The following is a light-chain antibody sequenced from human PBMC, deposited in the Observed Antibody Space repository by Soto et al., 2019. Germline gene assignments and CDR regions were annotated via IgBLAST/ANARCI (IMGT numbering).Light chain of an antibody. CDR3: QQYGSSPVT. CDR2: GAS. V-gene: IGKV3-20*01. J-gene: IGKJ1*01. Sequence: EVVLTQSPGTLSLSPGERATFSCRASQSVGGSFLAWYQQKPGQAPRLLIYGASSRATGIPDRFSGSGSGADFTVTITRLEPEDFAVYYCQQYGSSPVTFCQGTKVEIK. CDR1: QSVGGSF.